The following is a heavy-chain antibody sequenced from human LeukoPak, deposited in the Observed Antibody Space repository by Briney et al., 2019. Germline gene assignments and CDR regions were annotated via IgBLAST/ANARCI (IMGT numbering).Heavy chain of an antibody. CDR1: GFSFSSHW. CDR2: IKQDGSEK. D-gene: IGHD3-22*01. Sequence: GGSLRLSCVASGFSFSSHWMSWVRQVPGKGLEWVSNIKQDGSEKYSVDSVKGRFTISRDNAKTTLYLQMNSLRAEDTAVYYCARAYYYESSGHILWGQGTLVTVSS. J-gene: IGHJ4*02. CDR3: ARAYYYESSGHIL. V-gene: IGHV3-7*01.